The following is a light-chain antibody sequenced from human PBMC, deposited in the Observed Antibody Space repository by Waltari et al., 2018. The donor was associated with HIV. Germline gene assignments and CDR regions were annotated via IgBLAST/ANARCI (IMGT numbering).Light chain of an antibody. CDR1: SSNIGNNY. J-gene: IGLJ3*02. CDR3: GTWDSSLSAWV. V-gene: IGLV1-51*01. Sequence: QSVLTQPPSVSAAPGQKVTISCSGSSSNIGNNYVSWYQHLPGTAPKLLIYDNDKRPSGMPDRFSGSKSGTSATLGITGLQTGDEADYYCGTWDSSLSAWVFGGGTKLTVL. CDR2: DND.